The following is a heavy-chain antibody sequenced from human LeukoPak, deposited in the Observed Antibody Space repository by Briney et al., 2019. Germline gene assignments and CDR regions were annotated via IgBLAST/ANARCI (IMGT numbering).Heavy chain of an antibody. J-gene: IGHJ4*02. CDR1: GFSVSDNY. D-gene: IGHD2-21*02. Sequence: GGSLRLSCAASGFSVSDNYMTWVRQAPGKGLEWVSSISSSSSYIYYADSVKGRFTISRDNAKNSLYLQMNSLRAEDTAVYYCARDGTNCGGDCYLDYWGQGTLVTVSS. CDR3: ARDGTNCGGDCYLDY. V-gene: IGHV3-21*01. CDR2: ISSSSSYI.